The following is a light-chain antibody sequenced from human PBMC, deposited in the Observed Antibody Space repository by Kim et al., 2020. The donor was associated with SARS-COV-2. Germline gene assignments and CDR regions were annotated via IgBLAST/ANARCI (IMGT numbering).Light chain of an antibody. CDR2: GAS. CDR1: QSDGSN. Sequence: VSPGERATLSCRASQSDGSNVAWFQQKLGQAPRLLIYGASTRATDTPPRFSGSGSETEFTLTITSLQSEDFAVYFCQHYDNWPPYTFGQGTKLEI. J-gene: IGKJ2*01. V-gene: IGKV3-15*01. CDR3: QHYDNWPPYT.